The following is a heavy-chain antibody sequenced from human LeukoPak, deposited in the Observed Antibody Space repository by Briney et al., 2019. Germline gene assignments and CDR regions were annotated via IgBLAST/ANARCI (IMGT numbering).Heavy chain of an antibody. Sequence: SETLSLTCTVSGDSITSGRYYWSWIRQPAGKELEWIGRIYSSGNTDYHPYIVSLKSRVTISVDTSKNQFSPKLSSVTAADTAVYYCARESGRVGPTRYGWFDPWGQGTLVTVSS. CDR3: ARESGRVGPTRYGWFDP. J-gene: IGHJ5*02. D-gene: IGHD1-26*01. CDR2: IYSSGNT. CDR1: GDSITSGRYY. V-gene: IGHV4-61*02.